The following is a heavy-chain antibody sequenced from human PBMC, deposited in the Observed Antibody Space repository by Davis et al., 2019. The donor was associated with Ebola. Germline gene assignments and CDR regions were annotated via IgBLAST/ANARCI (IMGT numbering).Heavy chain of an antibody. CDR1: GGTFSTSG. Sequence: SVKVSCKATGGTFSTSGINWVRHAAGQWLEWLGGIIPIFGTANQAQKFQGRMRINADESTSTAYMELSSLRSEDTAVYYCGRVKWHYDDNGQRIYEAVGMWGQGTTVTVS. CDR2: IIPIFGTA. CDR3: GRVKWHYDDNGQRIYEAVGM. D-gene: IGHD3-22*01. J-gene: IGHJ3*02. V-gene: IGHV1-69*13.